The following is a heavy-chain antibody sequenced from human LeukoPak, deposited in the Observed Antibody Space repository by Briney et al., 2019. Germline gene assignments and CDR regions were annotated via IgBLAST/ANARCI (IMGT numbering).Heavy chain of an antibody. CDR2: INPNSGGT. CDR3: ARAPSAELEPYNWFDP. CDR1: GYTFTGYY. J-gene: IGHJ5*02. D-gene: IGHD1-1*01. Sequence: GASVKVSCKASGYTFTGYYMHWVRQAPGQGLEWMGWINPNSGGTNYAQKFQGRVTMTRDTSISTAYMELSRLRSDDTAVYYCARAPSAELEPYNWFDPWGQGTLVTVSS. V-gene: IGHV1-2*02.